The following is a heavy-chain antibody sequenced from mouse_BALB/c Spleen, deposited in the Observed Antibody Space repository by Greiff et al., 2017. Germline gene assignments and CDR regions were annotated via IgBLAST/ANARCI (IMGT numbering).Heavy chain of an antibody. CDR3: ARGDSSGHGWFAY. CDR1: GFTFSSYG. J-gene: IGHJ3*01. V-gene: IGHV5-6*01. Sequence: EVQLMESGGDLVKPGGSLKLSCAASGFTFSSYGMSWVRQTPDKRLEWVATISSGGSYTYYQDSVKGRVTISRDNAKNTLYLQMSSLTSEDTAMYYCARGDSSGHGWFAYWGQGTLVTVSA. D-gene: IGHD3-2*01. CDR2: ISSGGSYT.